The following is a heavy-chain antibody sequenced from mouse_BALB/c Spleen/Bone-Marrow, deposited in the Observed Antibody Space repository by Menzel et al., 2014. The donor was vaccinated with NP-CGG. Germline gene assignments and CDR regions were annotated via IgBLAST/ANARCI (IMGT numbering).Heavy chain of an antibody. J-gene: IGHJ3*01. CDR1: GFSLTNYG. CDR3: AREGNLAY. D-gene: IGHD2-1*01. V-gene: IGHV2-9*02. Sequence: VMLVESGPGLVAPSQSLSITSTVSGFSLTNYGVHWVRQPPGKGLEWLGIIWAGGSTNYNSALMSRLSISKDNSKGQVFLKMNSLQTDDTAMYYCAREGNLAYWGQGTLVTVSA. CDR2: IWAGGST.